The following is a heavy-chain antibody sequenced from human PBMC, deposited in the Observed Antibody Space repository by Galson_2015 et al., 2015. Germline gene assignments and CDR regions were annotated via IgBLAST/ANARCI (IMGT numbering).Heavy chain of an antibody. Sequence: SVKVSCKASGGTFSSYAISWVRQAPGQGLEWMGGIIPIFGTANYAQKFQGRVTITADESTSTAYMELSSLRSEDTAVYYCVRVPHCSSTSCYDSYYYYYMDVWGKGTTVTVSS. J-gene: IGHJ6*03. CDR2: IIPIFGTA. CDR1: GGTFSSYA. V-gene: IGHV1-69*13. CDR3: VRVPHCSSTSCYDSYYYYYMDV. D-gene: IGHD2-2*01.